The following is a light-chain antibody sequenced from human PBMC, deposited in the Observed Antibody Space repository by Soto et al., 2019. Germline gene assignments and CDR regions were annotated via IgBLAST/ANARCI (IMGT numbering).Light chain of an antibody. CDR3: QQANTVTRT. V-gene: IGKV1-12*01. J-gene: IGKJ1*01. CDR2: AAS. Sequence: DIQMTQSPSSVSASVVVRVTITRRPRQEIGGWLAWYQQKPGMAPKLLLYAASPLHRGVPSRFSRRGSGTEFTITIPNRQPEDFATHNCQQANTVTRTFGQGTRVDIK. CDR1: QEIGGW.